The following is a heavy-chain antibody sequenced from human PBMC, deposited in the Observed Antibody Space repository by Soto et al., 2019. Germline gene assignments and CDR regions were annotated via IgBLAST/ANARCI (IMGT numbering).Heavy chain of an antibody. CDR1: GFSFSNFA. J-gene: IGHJ5*02. V-gene: IGHV3-23*01. D-gene: IGHD6-13*01. CDR3: AKDYASTWYWYFDP. Sequence: GGSLRLSCAASGFSFSNFAMSRVRQAPGTGLEWVSSISGSGDKTYYLDSVKGRFTISRDNSKNTLYLHMNSLGAKDTAVYFCAKDYASTWYWYFDPWGQGTLVTVSS. CDR2: ISGSGDKT.